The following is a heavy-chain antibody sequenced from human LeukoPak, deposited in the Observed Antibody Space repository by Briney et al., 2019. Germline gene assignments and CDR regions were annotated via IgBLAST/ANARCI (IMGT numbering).Heavy chain of an antibody. CDR1: GGSISSYY. CDR3: ARGYYYMDV. J-gene: IGHJ6*03. CDR2: IYTSGTI. V-gene: IGHV4-4*07. Sequence: SETLSLTCTVSGGSISSYYWSWIRQPAGTALEWIGRIYTSGTITYNPSLKSRVSISLDTAKNQFSLKLSSVTAADTAVYYCARGYYYMDVWGKGTTVTVSS.